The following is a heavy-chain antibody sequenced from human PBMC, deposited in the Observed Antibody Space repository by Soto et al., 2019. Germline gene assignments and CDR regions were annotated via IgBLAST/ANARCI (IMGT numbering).Heavy chain of an antibody. CDR2: IYPGDSDT. CDR3: ARHLGYCSSTSCEGAFDI. CDR1: GYSFTSYW. D-gene: IGHD2-2*01. J-gene: IGHJ3*02. Sequence: GESLKISCKGSGYSFTSYWIGWVRQMPGKGLEWMGIIYPGDSDTRYSPSFQGQVTISADKSISTAYLQWSSLKASDTAMYYCARHLGYCSSTSCEGAFDIWGQGTMVTVSS. V-gene: IGHV5-51*01.